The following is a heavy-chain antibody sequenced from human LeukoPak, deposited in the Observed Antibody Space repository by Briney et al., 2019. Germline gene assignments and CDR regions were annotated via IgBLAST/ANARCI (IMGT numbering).Heavy chain of an antibody. CDR3: ARLVGWFDP. CDR2: IYYSGST. CDR1: GGSISSSTYY. D-gene: IGHD2-15*01. J-gene: IGHJ5*02. V-gene: IGHV4-61*05. Sequence: PSETLSLTCTVSGGSISSSTYYWGWIRQSPGKGLEWIGYIYYSGSTNYNPSLKSRVTISVDTSKNQFSLKLSSVTAADTAVYYCARLVGWFDPWGQGTLVTVSS.